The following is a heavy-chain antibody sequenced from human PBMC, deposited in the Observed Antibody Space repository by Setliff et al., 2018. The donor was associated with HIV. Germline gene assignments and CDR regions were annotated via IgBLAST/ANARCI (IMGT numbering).Heavy chain of an antibody. CDR2: IYTSGST. Sequence: SETLSLTCTVSGGSISSYYWSWIRQPAGKGLEWIGRIYTSGSTNYNPSLKSRVTMSVDTSKNHFSLKLSSVTAADTAVYYCARRSIVGVTRGFYYYGLDVWGQGTTVTVSS. D-gene: IGHD1-26*01. CDR3: ARRSIVGVTRGFYYYGLDV. CDR1: GGSISSYY. V-gene: IGHV4-4*07. J-gene: IGHJ6*02.